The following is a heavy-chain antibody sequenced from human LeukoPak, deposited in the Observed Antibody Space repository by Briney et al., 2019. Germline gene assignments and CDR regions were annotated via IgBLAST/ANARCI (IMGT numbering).Heavy chain of an antibody. Sequence: GFVGPSVEERRVGLGCKSLWWARQAKRKVLEWVSAISGSGGSTYYADSVKGRFTISRDNSKHTLYLQMNSLRAEDTAVYYCAKDGTRRVGATRYYYYYMDVWGKGTTVTVSS. CDR1: RVGLGCKS. J-gene: IGHJ6*03. V-gene: IGHV3-23*01. D-gene: IGHD1-26*01. CDR2: ISGSGGST. CDR3: AKDGTRRVGATRYYYYYMDV.